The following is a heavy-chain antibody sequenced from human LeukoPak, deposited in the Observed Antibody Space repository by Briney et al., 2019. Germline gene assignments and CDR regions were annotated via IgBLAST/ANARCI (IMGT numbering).Heavy chain of an antibody. CDR1: GFTFSSYA. V-gene: IGHV3-23*01. J-gene: IGHJ4*02. CDR3: ARDLKVWGYSDYECFDY. Sequence: GGSLRLSCAASGFTFSSYAMSWVRQAPGKGLEWVSGISGSGGSTYYADSVKGRFTISRDNSKNTLYLQMNSLRAEDTAVYYCARDLKVWGYSDYECFDYWGQGTLVTVSS. D-gene: IGHD5-12*01. CDR2: ISGSGGST.